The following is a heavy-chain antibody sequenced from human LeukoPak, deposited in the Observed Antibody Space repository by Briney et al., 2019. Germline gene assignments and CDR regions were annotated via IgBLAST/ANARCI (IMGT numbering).Heavy chain of an antibody. CDR3: ARGGYSSFEAEP. CDR2: INPDSGGT. V-gene: IGHV1-2*02. J-gene: IGHJ5*02. CDR1: GYTFTGYY. D-gene: IGHD6-19*01. Sequence: ASVKVSCKASGYTFTGYYMHRVRQAPGQGLEWMGWINPDSGGTKYAQKFQGRVTMTRDTAISTAYMELSRLRSDDTAVYYCARGGYSSFEAEPWGQGTLVTVSS.